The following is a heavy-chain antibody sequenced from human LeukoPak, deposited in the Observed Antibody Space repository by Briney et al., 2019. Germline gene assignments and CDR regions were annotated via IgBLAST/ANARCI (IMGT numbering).Heavy chain of an antibody. CDR2: ISGSGGST. Sequence: PGGSLRLSCAASGFTFSSYAMSWVRQAPGKGLEWVSAISGSGGSTYYADSVKGRFTISRDNPKNTLYLQMNSLRAEDTAVYYCAKYHSSSWYYFDYWGQGTLVTVSS. V-gene: IGHV3-23*01. CDR3: AKYHSSSWYYFDY. J-gene: IGHJ4*02. CDR1: GFTFSSYA. D-gene: IGHD6-13*01.